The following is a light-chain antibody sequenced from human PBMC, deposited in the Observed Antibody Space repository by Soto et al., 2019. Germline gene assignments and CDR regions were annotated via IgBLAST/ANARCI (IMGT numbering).Light chain of an antibody. J-gene: IGKJ4*02. CDR1: ETVNNNY. CDR3: HQYGRAPRT. Sequence: DIVLTQSPGTLSLSPGERATLSCRASETVNNNYVAWYQQKPGQAPRLLFYAASTRATGIPDRFSGSGSGADFTLTITRLEPEDLGVYYCHQYGRAPRTFGGGTKVDIK. CDR2: AAS. V-gene: IGKV3-20*01.